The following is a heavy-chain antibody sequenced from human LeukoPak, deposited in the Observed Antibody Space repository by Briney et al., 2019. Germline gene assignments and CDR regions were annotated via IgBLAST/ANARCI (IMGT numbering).Heavy chain of an antibody. CDR1: GVSISGSY. CDR3: ARGIESYGDYGY. CDR2: MYNSGST. Sequence: KPSETPSLTCTVSGVSISGSYWSWIRQPPGKGLEWIAYMYNSGSTNYNPSLKSRVTISIDTSKNQFSLKLSSLTAADTAIYYCARGIESYGDYGYWGQGILVTVSS. D-gene: IGHD4-17*01. V-gene: IGHV4-59*01. J-gene: IGHJ4*02.